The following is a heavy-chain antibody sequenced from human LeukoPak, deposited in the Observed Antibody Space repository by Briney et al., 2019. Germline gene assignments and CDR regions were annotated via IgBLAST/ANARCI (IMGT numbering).Heavy chain of an antibody. D-gene: IGHD6-13*01. V-gene: IGHV4-59*08. Sequence: PSETLFLTCTVSGGSMSSYYWNWIRQPPGKGLEWIGYIYNSGSTNYNPSLKSRVTISVDTSKNQFSLKLSSVTAADTAVYYCARREAAAASNWFDPWGQGTLVTVSS. CDR2: IYNSGST. CDR1: GGSMSSYY. CDR3: ARREAAAASNWFDP. J-gene: IGHJ5*02.